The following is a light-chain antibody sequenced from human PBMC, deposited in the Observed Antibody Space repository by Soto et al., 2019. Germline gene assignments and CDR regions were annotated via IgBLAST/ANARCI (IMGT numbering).Light chain of an antibody. J-gene: IGKJ1*01. CDR2: AAS. V-gene: IGKV1-27*01. CDR1: QGISNY. Sequence: DIQMTQSPSSLSASVGDRVTITCRAIQGISNYLAWYQQKPGKVPKLLIYAASTLQSGVPSRFSGSGSGTDFTLTISSLQPEDVATYYCQKYNSAPTWTFGQGTKVDIK. CDR3: QKYNSAPTWT.